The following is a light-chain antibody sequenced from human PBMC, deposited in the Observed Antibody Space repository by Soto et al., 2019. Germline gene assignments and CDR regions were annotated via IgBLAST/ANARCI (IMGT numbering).Light chain of an antibody. Sequence: QAVVTQEPSLTVSPGGTVSLTCGSNTGAVTIGHYPYWFQQKPGQAPRTLVYDTNNRHSWTPARFSGSLLGGKAALTLSGAQPEDEADYYCLLSSGGARVFGGGTQLTVL. CDR3: LLSSGGARV. J-gene: IGLJ3*02. CDR2: DTN. CDR1: TGAVTIGHY. V-gene: IGLV7-46*01.